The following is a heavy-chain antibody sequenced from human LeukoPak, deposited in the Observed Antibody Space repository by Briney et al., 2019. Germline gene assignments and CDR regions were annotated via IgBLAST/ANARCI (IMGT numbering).Heavy chain of an antibody. CDR2: ISYSGST. CDR1: GGSISSSSYY. D-gene: IGHD5-18*01. J-gene: IGHJ4*02. V-gene: IGHV4-39*01. Sequence: TSETLSLTCTVSGGSISSSSYYWGWIRQPPGKGLEWIGRISYSGSTYYNPSFKSRVTISVDKSKNQFSLKLSSVTAADTAVFYCARHDTAMVNDYWGQGTLVTVSS. CDR3: ARHDTAMVNDY.